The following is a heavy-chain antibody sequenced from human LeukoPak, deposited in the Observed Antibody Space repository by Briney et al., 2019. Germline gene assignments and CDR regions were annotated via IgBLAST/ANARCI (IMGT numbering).Heavy chain of an antibody. CDR3: ARHRGVYDITYYYYMDV. V-gene: IGHV5-51*01. Sequence: GESLKISCKGSGYSFTSYWIGWVRQMLGKGLEWMGIIYPGDSDTRYSPSFQGQVTISADKSISTAYLQWSSLKASDTAMYYCARHRGVYDITYYYYMDVWGKGTTVTVSS. CDR2: IYPGDSDT. J-gene: IGHJ6*03. D-gene: IGHD3-22*01. CDR1: GYSFTSYW.